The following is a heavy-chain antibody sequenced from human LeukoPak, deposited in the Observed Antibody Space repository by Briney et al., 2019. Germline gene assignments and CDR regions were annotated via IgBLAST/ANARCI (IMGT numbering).Heavy chain of an antibody. Sequence: ASVKVSCKASGGTFSSYAISWVRQAPGQGLEWMGRIIPILGIANYAQKFQGRVTITADKSTSTAYMELSSLRSEDTAVYYCARGLKGAARPNRYYYYMDVWGKGTTVTVSS. CDR3: ARGLKGAARPNRYYYYMDV. D-gene: IGHD6-6*01. CDR2: IIPILGIA. CDR1: GGTFSSYA. J-gene: IGHJ6*03. V-gene: IGHV1-69*04.